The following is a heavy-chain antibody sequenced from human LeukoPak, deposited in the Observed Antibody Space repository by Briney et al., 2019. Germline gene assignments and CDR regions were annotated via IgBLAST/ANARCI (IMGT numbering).Heavy chain of an antibody. CDR2: IYYSGST. CDR3: ARHGVGVQWLVLGSNWFDP. J-gene: IGHJ5*02. V-gene: IGHV4-39*01. Sequence: SETLSLTCTVSGGSISSSSYYWGWIRQPPGKGLEWIGSIYYSGSTYYNPSLKSRVTISVDTSKNQFSLKLSSVTAADTAVHYCARHGVGVQWLVLGSNWFDPWGQGTLVTVSS. CDR1: GGSISSSSYY. D-gene: IGHD6-19*01.